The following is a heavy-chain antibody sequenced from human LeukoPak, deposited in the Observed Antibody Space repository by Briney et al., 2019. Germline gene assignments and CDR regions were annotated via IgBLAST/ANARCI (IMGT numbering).Heavy chain of an antibody. CDR1: GGSISDYY. J-gene: IGHJ4*02. D-gene: IGHD7-27*01. Sequence: PSETLSLTCTVSGGSISDYYWTWIRQSPGTGLEWIGYMDYSGSTNYNPSLKSRVTISVDTSKNQFSLKLSSVTAADTAVYYCARQGVELGTDYWGQGTLVTVSS. V-gene: IGHV4-59*08. CDR3: ARQGVELGTDY. CDR2: MDYSGST.